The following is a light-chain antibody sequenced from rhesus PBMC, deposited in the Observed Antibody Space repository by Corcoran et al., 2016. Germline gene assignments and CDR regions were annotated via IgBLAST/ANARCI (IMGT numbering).Light chain of an antibody. CDR2: TAS. CDR1: QGISSW. J-gene: IGKJ1*01. CDR3: QQYSSRPRT. Sequence: DIQMTQSPSSLSASVGDTVTITCRASQGISSWLAWYQQKPGKAPKLLIDTASSLQRGVPSRFSGNGSGTDFTLTISSLQSEDFATYYCQQYSSRPRTFGQGTKVEIK. V-gene: IGKV1-22*01.